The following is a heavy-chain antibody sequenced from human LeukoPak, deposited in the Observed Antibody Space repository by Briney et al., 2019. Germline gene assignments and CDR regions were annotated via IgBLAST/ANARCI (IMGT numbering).Heavy chain of an antibody. CDR3: ASGPGVYGSGRYFPTVNYWYFDL. J-gene: IGHJ2*01. D-gene: IGHD3-10*01. CDR1: GGSISSYY. V-gene: IGHV4-59*01. Sequence: SETLSLTCTVSGGSISSYYWSWIRQPPGKGLEWIGYIYYSGSTNYNPSLKSRVTISVDTSKNQFSLKLSSVTAADTAVYYCASGPGVYGSGRYFPTVNYWYFDLWGRGTLVTVSS. CDR2: IYYSGST.